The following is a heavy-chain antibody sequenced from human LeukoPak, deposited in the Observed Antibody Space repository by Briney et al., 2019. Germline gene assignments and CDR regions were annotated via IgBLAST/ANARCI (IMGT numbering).Heavy chain of an antibody. D-gene: IGHD3-3*01. Sequence: ASVKVSCKASGYTFTSYGISWVRQAPGQGLEWMGIINPSGGSTSYAQKFQGRVTMTRDTSTSTVYMELSSLRSEDTAVYYCARDKTVLRFLEWSYLDYWGQGTLVTVSS. CDR1: GYTFTSYG. J-gene: IGHJ4*02. V-gene: IGHV1-46*01. CDR3: ARDKTVLRFLEWSYLDY. CDR2: INPSGGST.